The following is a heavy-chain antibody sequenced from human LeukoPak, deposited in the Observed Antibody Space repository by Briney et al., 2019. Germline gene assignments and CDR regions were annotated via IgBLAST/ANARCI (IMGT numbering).Heavy chain of an antibody. CDR3: ARQIYYDILTGYYPGWFDP. V-gene: IGHV4-38-2*02. D-gene: IGHD3-9*01. J-gene: IGHJ5*02. CDR2: FFLKGST. CDR1: GYSITSAYF. Sequence: PSETRSLTCTVSGYSITSAYFWGWIRQPPGKGLEWIGSFFLKGSTYYNPSLKSRVTISVDTSKNQFSLTLSSVTAADTAVYYCARQIYYDILTGYYPGWFDPWGQGTLVTVSS.